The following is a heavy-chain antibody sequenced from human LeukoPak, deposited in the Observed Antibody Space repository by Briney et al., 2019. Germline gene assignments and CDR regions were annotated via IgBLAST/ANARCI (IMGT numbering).Heavy chain of an antibody. V-gene: IGHV3-23*01. CDR2: ISGSGGST. J-gene: IGHJ5*02. CDR1: GFTFSSYA. D-gene: IGHD3-10*01. Sequence: PGGSLRLSCAASGFTFSSYAMSWVRQAPGKGLEWVSAISGSGGSTYYADSVKGRFTISRDNSKNTLYLQMNSLRAEDTAVYYCAKDRVWFGELWGFDPWGQGTLVTVSS. CDR3: AKDRVWFGELWGFDP.